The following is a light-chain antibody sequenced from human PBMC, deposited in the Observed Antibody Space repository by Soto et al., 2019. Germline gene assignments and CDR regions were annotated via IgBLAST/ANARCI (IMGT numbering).Light chain of an antibody. Sequence: MTQSPSTLSASPGERATLSCSASESVSSNLACYQQRHGEAPRIVIYGASTRATGIPARFSGGGSGTEFTLTISSLQSEDFAVYYCQQYNSWPPITFGQGTRLE. CDR2: GAS. CDR3: QQYNSWPPIT. CDR1: ESVSSN. J-gene: IGKJ5*01. V-gene: IGKV3-15*01.